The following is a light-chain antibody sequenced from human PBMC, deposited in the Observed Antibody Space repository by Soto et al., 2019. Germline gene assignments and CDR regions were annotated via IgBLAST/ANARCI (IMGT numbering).Light chain of an antibody. CDR3: QSYDSSLTATV. Sequence: QSVLTQPPSVSGAPGQRVTISCSGSTSNIGAGYDVHWYQQLPGTAPKLLIYANNNRPSGVPDRLSGSKSGTSASLAIDGLQAEDDADYYCQSYDSSLTATVFGGGTQLTVL. V-gene: IGLV1-40*01. CDR2: ANN. CDR1: TSNIGAGYD. J-gene: IGLJ7*01.